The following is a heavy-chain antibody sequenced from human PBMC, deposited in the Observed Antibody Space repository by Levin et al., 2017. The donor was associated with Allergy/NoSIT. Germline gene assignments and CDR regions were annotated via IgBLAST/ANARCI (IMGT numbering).Heavy chain of an antibody. J-gene: IGHJ3*02. CDR1: GYIFTSYH. D-gene: IGHD2-21*01. CDR2: INPSGGST. CDR3: ARTVHIVVVKYSQADAFEI. Sequence: ASVKVSCKASGYIFTSYHMHWVRQAPGQGLEWMGIINPSGGSTTYAQKFQGRVTMTRDTSTSTVYMDLSNLRSEDTAVYYCARTVHIVVVKYSQADAFEIWGQGTMVTVSS. V-gene: IGHV1-46*01.